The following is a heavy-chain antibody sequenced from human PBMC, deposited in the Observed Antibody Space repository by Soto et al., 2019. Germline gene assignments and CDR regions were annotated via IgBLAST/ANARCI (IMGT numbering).Heavy chain of an antibody. CDR2: ISGSGGST. Sequence: GGSLRLSCAASGFTFSSYAMSWVRQAPGKGLEWVSAISGSGGSTYHADSVKGRFTISRDNSKNTLYLQMNSLRAEDTAVYYCAKDGMADYYDSSGYHPNWFDPWGQGTLVTVS. J-gene: IGHJ5*02. D-gene: IGHD3-22*01. CDR1: GFTFSSYA. CDR3: AKDGMADYYDSSGYHPNWFDP. V-gene: IGHV3-23*01.